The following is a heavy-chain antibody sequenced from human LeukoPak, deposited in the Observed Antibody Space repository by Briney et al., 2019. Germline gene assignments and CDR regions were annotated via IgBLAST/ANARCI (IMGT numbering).Heavy chain of an antibody. CDR3: ARDPPAVLLWFGEPLYGMDV. V-gene: IGHV3-30*04. CDR2: ISYDGSNK. Sequence: SLRLSCAASGFTFSSYAMHWVRQAPGKGLEWVAVISYDGSNKYYADSVKGRSTISRDNSKNTLYLQMNSLRAEDTAVYYCARDPPAVLLWFGEPLYGMDVWGQGTTVTVSS. CDR1: GFTFSSYA. D-gene: IGHD3-10*01. J-gene: IGHJ6*02.